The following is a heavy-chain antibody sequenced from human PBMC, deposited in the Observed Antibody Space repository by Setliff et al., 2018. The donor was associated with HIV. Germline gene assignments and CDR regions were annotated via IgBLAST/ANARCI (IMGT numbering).Heavy chain of an antibody. CDR2: IYYSGST. Sequence: ASETLSLTCTVSGGSISRYYWSWIRQPPGNGLEWIGYIYYSGSTNYNPSLKSRVTISVDTSKNQFSLRLTSVTAADTAVHYCARHAWFGELPTHWYFDLWGRGTLVTVSS. V-gene: IGHV4-59*08. CDR1: GGSISRYY. CDR3: ARHAWFGELPTHWYFDL. D-gene: IGHD3-10*01. J-gene: IGHJ2*01.